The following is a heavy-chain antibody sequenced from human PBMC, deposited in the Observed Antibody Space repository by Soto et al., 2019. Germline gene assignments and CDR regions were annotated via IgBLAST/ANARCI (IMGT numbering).Heavy chain of an antibody. Sequence: QVQLVQSGAEVKKPGASVKVSCKASGYTFTSYGISCVRQAPGQGLEWMGWISGYNGSTNYAQKLQGRVTTTTDTSTSTAYMELRSLRSDDTAVYYCARGWGQLHRWLTPDYWGQGTLVTVSS. CDR1: GYTFTSYG. D-gene: IGHD3-16*01. CDR3: ARGWGQLHRWLTPDY. V-gene: IGHV1-18*01. J-gene: IGHJ4*02. CDR2: ISGYNGST.